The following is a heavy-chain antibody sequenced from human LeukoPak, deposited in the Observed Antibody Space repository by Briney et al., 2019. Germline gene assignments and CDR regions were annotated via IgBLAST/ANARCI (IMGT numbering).Heavy chain of an antibody. Sequence: GASLRLSCTASGFTFSGYAMSWVRQAPGKGLEWVSGISGSGGSTYYADDVKGRFTISRDKSKNTLYLQMNSLRAEDTAVYYCAKGLRVQGSGAFDIWGQGTMVTVSS. D-gene: IGHD3-10*01. V-gene: IGHV3-23*01. CDR1: GFTFSGYA. J-gene: IGHJ3*02. CDR3: AKGLRVQGSGAFDI. CDR2: ISGSGGST.